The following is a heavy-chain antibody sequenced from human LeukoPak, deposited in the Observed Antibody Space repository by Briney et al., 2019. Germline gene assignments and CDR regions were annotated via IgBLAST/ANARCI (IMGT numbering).Heavy chain of an antibody. Sequence: GESLKISCKGSGYSFTSYWIGWVRQMPGKGLEWMGIIYPGDSDTRYSPSFQGQVTISADKSISTAYLQWSSLKASDTAMYYCAIPHYYDSSGYHLAFDYWGQGTLVTVSS. CDR3: AIPHYYDSSGYHLAFDY. J-gene: IGHJ4*02. D-gene: IGHD3-22*01. CDR2: IYPGDSDT. V-gene: IGHV5-51*01. CDR1: GYSFTSYW.